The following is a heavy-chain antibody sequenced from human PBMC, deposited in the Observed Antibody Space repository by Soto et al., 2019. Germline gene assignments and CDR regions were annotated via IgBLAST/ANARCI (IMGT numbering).Heavy chain of an antibody. D-gene: IGHD1-26*01. CDR3: AQGIALGDYYYMDV. V-gene: IGHV1-18*01. CDR2: VSAYNGVT. J-gene: IGHJ6*03. CDR1: GYTFTAYG. Sequence: ASVKVSCKTSGYTFTAYGINWVRQAPGQGLEWMGWVSAYNGVTNYAQKLHGRVAMTTDTSTKTAYMELRSLRPDDTAVYYCAQGIALGDYYYMDVWGIGTTVTVSS.